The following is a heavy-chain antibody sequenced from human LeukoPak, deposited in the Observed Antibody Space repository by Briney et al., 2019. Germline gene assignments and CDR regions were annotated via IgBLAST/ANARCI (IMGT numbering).Heavy chain of an antibody. J-gene: IGHJ4*02. V-gene: IGHV3-23*01. CDR3: AKDRRYGSGWSRDDY. CDR2: ISGSGGST. Sequence: GGSLRLSCAASGFTFSSYAMSWVRQAPGKGLEWVSAISGSGGSTYYADSVKGRFTICRDNSKNTLYLQMNRLRAEDTAVYYCAKDRRYGSGWSRDDYWGQGTLVTVSS. D-gene: IGHD6-19*01. CDR1: GFTFSSYA.